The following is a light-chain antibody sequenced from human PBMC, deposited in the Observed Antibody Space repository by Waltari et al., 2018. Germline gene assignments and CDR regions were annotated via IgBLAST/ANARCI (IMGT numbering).Light chain of an antibody. Sequence: EIVMTQSPATLSVSPGERATLSCRASQSVSSNFAWYQQKPGQAPRLLSTGASTRATGIPARFSGSGSGTEFTLTINSLQSEDFAVYYCQHYNEWPLTFGPGTKVDIK. J-gene: IGKJ3*01. CDR1: QSVSSN. CDR2: GAS. CDR3: QHYNEWPLT. V-gene: IGKV3-15*01.